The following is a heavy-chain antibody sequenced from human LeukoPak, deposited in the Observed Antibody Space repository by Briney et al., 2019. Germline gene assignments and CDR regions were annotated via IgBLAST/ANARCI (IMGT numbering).Heavy chain of an antibody. D-gene: IGHD5-12*01. V-gene: IGHV3-21*01. J-gene: IGHJ3*02. Sequence: GGSLRLSCAASGFXFSSYSINWVRQAPGKGLEWVSSISSSSSYIYYADSVKGRFTISRDNAKNSLYLQMNSLRAEDTAVYYCARMGYSGYDPSGDAFDIWGQGTMVTVSS. CDR1: GFXFSSYS. CDR2: ISSSSSYI. CDR3: ARMGYSGYDPSGDAFDI.